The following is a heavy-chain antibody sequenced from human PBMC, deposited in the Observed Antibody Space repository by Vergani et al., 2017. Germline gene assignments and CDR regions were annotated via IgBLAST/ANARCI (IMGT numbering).Heavy chain of an antibody. J-gene: IGHJ4*02. D-gene: IGHD5-12*01. CDR3: ASLKATTSQNFDY. CDR1: GGTFSSYT. V-gene: IGHV1-69*02. Sequence: QVQLVQSGAEVKKPGSSVKVSCKASGGTFSSYTISWVRQAPGQGLEWMGRIIPIFGIANYAQKFQGRVPITADKSTSTDYMELSSLRSEDTAVYYCASLKATTSQNFDYWGQGTLVTVSS. CDR2: IIPIFGIA.